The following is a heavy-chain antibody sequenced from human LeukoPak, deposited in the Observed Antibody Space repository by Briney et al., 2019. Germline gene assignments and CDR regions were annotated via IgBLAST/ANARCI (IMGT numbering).Heavy chain of an antibody. CDR2: MNPNSGNT. D-gene: IGHD2-2*01. CDR3: ARQDCSSTSCSFEYGRKYYYYYYYGMDV. V-gene: IGHV1-8*02. CDR1: GYTFTGYY. J-gene: IGHJ6*02. Sequence: ASVKVSCKASGYTFTGYYMHWVRQAPGQGLEWMGWMNPNSGNTGYAQKFQGRVTMTRNTSISTAYMELSSLRSEDTAVYYCARQDCSSTSCSFEYGRKYYYYYYYGMDVWGQGTTVTVSS.